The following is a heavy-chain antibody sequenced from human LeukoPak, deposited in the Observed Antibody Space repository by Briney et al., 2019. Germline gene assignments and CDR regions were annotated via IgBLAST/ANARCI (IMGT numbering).Heavy chain of an antibody. J-gene: IGHJ1*01. CDR1: RYTFTSYG. V-gene: IGHV1-18*01. CDR3: ARGQLSYYYDSSGYFSAEYFQH. Sequence: GASVKVSCKASRYTFTSYGISWVRQAPGQGLEWMGWISAYNGNTNYAQKLQGRVTMTTDTSTSTAYMELRSLRSDDTAVYYCARGQLSYYYDSSGYFSAEYFQHWGQGTLVTVSS. D-gene: IGHD3-22*01. CDR2: ISAYNGNT.